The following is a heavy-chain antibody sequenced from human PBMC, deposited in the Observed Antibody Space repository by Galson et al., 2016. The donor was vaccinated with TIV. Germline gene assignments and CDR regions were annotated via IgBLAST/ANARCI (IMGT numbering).Heavy chain of an antibody. CDR2: FIPLFGTA. CDR1: GDTFSTYP. CDR3: AKDRNTAMDTYHYYDGMDV. D-gene: IGHD5-18*01. J-gene: IGHJ6*02. Sequence: SVKVSCKASGDTFSTYPFNWVRQAPGQGLEWVGGFIPLFGTANYAQKFQGRVTITADESTSTLYMEVSSLRSEDTAVYYWAKDRNTAMDTYHYYDGMDVWGQGTTVIVSS. V-gene: IGHV1-69*13.